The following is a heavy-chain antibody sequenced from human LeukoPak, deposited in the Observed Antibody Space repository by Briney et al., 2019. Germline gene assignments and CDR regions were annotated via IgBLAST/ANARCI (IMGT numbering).Heavy chain of an antibody. V-gene: IGHV3-66*01. Sequence: GGSLRLSCAASGFTVSSNYMSWVRQAPGKGLEWVSVIYSGGSTYYADSVKGRLTISRDNSKNMVYLQMNSLRAEDTAVYYCTRTIDGDYFYFEYWGQGTLVTVSS. CDR3: TRTIDGDYFYFEY. CDR1: GFTVSSNY. CDR2: IYSGGST. J-gene: IGHJ4*02. D-gene: IGHD4-17*01.